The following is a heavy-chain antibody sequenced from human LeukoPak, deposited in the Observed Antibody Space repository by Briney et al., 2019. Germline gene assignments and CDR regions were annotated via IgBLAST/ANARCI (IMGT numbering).Heavy chain of an antibody. CDR3: ARLPPVVVVAATNPSFDY. D-gene: IGHD2-15*01. J-gene: IGHJ4*02. CDR1: GYTFTSYG. V-gene: IGHV1-18*01. Sequence: GASVKVSCKASGYTFTSYGISWVRQTPGQGLEWMGWISAYNGNTNYAQKLQGRVTMTTDTSTSTAYMELRSLRSDDTAVYYCARLPPVVVVAATNPSFDYWRQGTLVTVSS. CDR2: ISAYNGNT.